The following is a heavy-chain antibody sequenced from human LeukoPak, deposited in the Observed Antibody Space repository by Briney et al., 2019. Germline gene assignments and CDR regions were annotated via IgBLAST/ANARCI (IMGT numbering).Heavy chain of an antibody. V-gene: IGHV4-59*10. CDR1: GGSFSGYY. Sequence: SETLSLTCAVYGGSFSGYYWSWIRQPAGKGLEWIGRIYTSGSTNYNPSLKSRVTISVDTSKNQFSLKLSSVTAADTAVYYCARAIRGYSYGSSYDYWGQGTLVTVSS. D-gene: IGHD5-18*01. J-gene: IGHJ4*02. CDR3: ARAIRGYSYGSSYDY. CDR2: IYTSGST.